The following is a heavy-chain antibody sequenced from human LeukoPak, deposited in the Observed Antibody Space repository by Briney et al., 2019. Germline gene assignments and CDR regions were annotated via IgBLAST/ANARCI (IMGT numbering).Heavy chain of an antibody. CDR1: GFTFSTYW. V-gene: IGHV3-7*01. J-gene: IGHJ4*02. CDR3: ARDSIDPGVAAAGNYDY. CDR2: IKQDGSKK. Sequence: TGGSLRLSCAASGFTFSTYWMSWVRQAPGKGLEWVANIKQDGSKKYYVDSVRGRFTISRDNAKNSLYLQMNSLRAEDTAVYYCARDSIDPGVAAAGNYDYWGQGTLVTVSS. D-gene: IGHD6-13*01.